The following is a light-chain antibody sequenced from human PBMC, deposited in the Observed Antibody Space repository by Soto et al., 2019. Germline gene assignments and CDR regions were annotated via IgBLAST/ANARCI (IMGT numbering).Light chain of an antibody. CDR3: QQYYSYLGAT. CDR2: AAS. Sequence: AIRMTQSPSSLSASTGDRVTITCRASQGISSYLAWYQQKPGKAPKLLIYAASTLQSGVPSRFSGSGSGTDFTLTISCLQSEDFATYYCQQYYSYLGATFGQGTRLEIK. J-gene: IGKJ5*01. CDR1: QGISSY. V-gene: IGKV1-8*01.